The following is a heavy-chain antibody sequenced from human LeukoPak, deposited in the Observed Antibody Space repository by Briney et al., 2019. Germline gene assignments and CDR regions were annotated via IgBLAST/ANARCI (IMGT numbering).Heavy chain of an antibody. CDR1: GFTFSSYG. V-gene: IGHV3-30*02. CDR3: AKVVAAGRSLSHFDY. J-gene: IGHJ4*02. Sequence: GGSLRLSCAASGFTFSSYGMHRVRQAPGKGLEWVAFIRYDGSNKYYADSVKGRFTISRDNSKNTLYLQMNSLRAEDTAVYYCAKVVAAGRSLSHFDYWGQGTLVTVSS. CDR2: IRYDGSNK. D-gene: IGHD6-13*01.